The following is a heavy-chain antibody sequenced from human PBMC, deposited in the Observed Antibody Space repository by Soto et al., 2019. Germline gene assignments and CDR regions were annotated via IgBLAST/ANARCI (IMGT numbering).Heavy chain of an antibody. Sequence: PGESLKISCKGSGYSFTSYWISWVRQMPGKGLECMGRIDPSDSYTNYSPSFQGHVTISADKSISTAYLQWSSLKASDTAMYYCARHKAYDTSGYSGVSYAFDIWGQGTMVTVSS. J-gene: IGHJ3*02. V-gene: IGHV5-10-1*01. D-gene: IGHD3-22*01. CDR1: GYSFTSYW. CDR3: ARHKAYDTSGYSGVSYAFDI. CDR2: IDPSDSYT.